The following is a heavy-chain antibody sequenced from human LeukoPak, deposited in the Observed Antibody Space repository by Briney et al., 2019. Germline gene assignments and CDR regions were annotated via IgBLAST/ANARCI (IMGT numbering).Heavy chain of an antibody. V-gene: IGHV4-30-4*01. J-gene: IGHJ4*01. CDR3: ARTPLGYCSSTSCYAGRKGFDY. CDR2: IYYSGST. Sequence: KPSQTLSLTCTVSGGSISSGDYYWSWIRQPPGKGLEWIGYIYYSGSTHYKSSLKSRVTISVDTSKNQFSLKLSSVTAADTAVYYCARTPLGYCSSTSCYAGRKGFDYWGHGTPVTVSS. D-gene: IGHD2-2*01. CDR1: GGSISSGDYY.